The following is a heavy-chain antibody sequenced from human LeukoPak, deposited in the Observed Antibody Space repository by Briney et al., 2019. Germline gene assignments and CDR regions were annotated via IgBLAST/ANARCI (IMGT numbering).Heavy chain of an antibody. CDR3: ARGLRYSYAPLQY. CDR2: INHSGST. V-gene: IGHV4-34*01. D-gene: IGHD5-18*01. J-gene: IGHJ4*02. CDR1: GGSFSGYY. Sequence: SETLSLTCAVYGGSFSGYYWSWIRQPPGKGLEWNGEINHSGSTNYNPSLKSRVTISVDTSKNQFSLKLSSVTAADTAVYYCARGLRYSYAPLQYWGQGTLVTVSS.